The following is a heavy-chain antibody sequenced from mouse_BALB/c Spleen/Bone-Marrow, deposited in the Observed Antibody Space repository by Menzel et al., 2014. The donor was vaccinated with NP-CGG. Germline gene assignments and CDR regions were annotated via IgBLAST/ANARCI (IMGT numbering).Heavy chain of an antibody. CDR1: GFTFSSYT. Sequence: EVNVVESGGGLVKPGGSLKLSCAASGFTFSSYTMSWVRQTPEKRLGWVATISSGGSYTYYPDSVKGRFTISRDNAKNTLYLQMSSLKSEDTAMYYCTRDPGRGRYFDVWGAGTTVTVSS. V-gene: IGHV5-6-4*01. D-gene: IGHD3-3*01. CDR3: TRDPGRGRYFDV. CDR2: ISSGGSYT. J-gene: IGHJ1*01.